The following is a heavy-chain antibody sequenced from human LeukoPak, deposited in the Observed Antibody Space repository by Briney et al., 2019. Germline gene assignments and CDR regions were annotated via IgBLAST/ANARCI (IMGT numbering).Heavy chain of an antibody. CDR3: AREGAGDGFDA. J-gene: IGHJ3*01. V-gene: IGHV3-48*03. CDR1: GLTFRSYE. Sequence: GGSLRLSCAASGLTFRSYEMNWVRQAPGKGLEWVSYISESGSTIYYADSVKGRFTISRDNAKNSLYLQMNSLRAEDTAVYYCAREGAGDGFDAWGQGTMVTVSS. CDR2: ISESGSTI.